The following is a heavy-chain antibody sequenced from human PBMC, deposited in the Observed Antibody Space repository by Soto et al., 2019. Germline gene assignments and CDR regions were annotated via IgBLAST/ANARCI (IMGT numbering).Heavy chain of an antibody. CDR2: IHRDGREK. CDR1: GFTFSNYW. J-gene: IGHJ4*02. V-gene: IGHV3-7*01. Sequence: EVQLVESGGGLVQPGGSLRLSCVVSGFTFSNYWMTWVRQAPGKGLEWVANIHRDGREKNYVDSVKGRFTISRDNAENSLYLQMNSLRVEDTAVYYCARDLGYCSGDNCYSVFDYWGQGTLVTVSS. CDR3: ARDLGYCSGDNCYSVFDY. D-gene: IGHD2-15*01.